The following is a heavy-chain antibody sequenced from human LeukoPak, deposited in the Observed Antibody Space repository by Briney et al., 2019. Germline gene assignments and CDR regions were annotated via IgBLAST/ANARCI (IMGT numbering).Heavy chain of an antibody. CDR2: INHSGST. CDR1: GGSFSGYY. CDR3: ARGRLKQWLVRYADYYYGMDV. J-gene: IGHJ6*02. V-gene: IGHV4-34*01. D-gene: IGHD6-19*01. Sequence: KPSETLSLTCAVYGGSFSGYYWSWIRQPPGKGLEWIEEINHSGSTNYNPSLKSRVTISVDTSKDQFSLKLSSVTAADTAVYYCARGRLKQWLVRYADYYYGMDVWGQGTTVTVSS.